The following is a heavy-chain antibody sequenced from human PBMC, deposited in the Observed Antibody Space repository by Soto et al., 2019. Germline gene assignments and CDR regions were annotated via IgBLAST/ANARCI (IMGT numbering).Heavy chain of an antibody. D-gene: IGHD5-18*01. V-gene: IGHV3-53*01. CDR1: GFSVSSNF. CDR3: VRDWADTAADEGDYYGMDV. CDR2: IYSGGSA. J-gene: IGHJ6*02. Sequence: EVQLVESGGGLIQPGGSLRLSCAASGFSVSSNFISWVRQAPGKGLEWVSIIYSGGSADYGDSVKGRFTIYRENLKNTVYLQMNSLRAEDTAVYYCVRDWADTAADEGDYYGMDVWGQGTTVTVSS.